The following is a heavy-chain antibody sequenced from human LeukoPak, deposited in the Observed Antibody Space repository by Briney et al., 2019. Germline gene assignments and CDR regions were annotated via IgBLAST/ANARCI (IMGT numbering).Heavy chain of an antibody. CDR1: GFTFSGYF. CDR3: ARDTGNWPNDAFDI. J-gene: IGHJ3*02. D-gene: IGHD1-1*01. CDR2: SSGGGATI. Sequence: PGGSLRLSCAASGFTFSGYFMSWIRQAPGKGLEWISYSSGGGATIDYADSVKGRFTISRDNAKNSLYLQMNSLRAEDTAVYYCARDTGNWPNDAFDIWGQGTMVTVSS. V-gene: IGHV3-11*01.